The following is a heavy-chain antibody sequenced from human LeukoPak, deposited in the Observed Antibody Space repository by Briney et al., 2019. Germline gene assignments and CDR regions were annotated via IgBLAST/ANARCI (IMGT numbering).Heavy chain of an antibody. V-gene: IGHV3-48*01. CDR2: ISTSTTTI. CDR1: GITFSSYS. J-gene: IGHJ4*02. D-gene: IGHD1-26*01. Sequence: PGGSLRLSCAASGITFSSYSMNWVRQAPGKGLEWVSCISTSTTTIYYANSVKGRFTISRDNAKKSLYLQMNSLRVEDTGVYYCASWGEGALDNWGQGTLVTVSS. CDR3: ASWGEGALDN.